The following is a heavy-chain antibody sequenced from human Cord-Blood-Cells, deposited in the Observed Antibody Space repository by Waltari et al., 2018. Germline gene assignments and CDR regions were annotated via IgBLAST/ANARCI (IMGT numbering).Heavy chain of an antibody. V-gene: IGHV4-30-2*01. D-gene: IGHD3-16*01. CDR3: ARSGTPLKLGAFDI. CDR2: IFHSGSP. J-gene: IGHJ3*02. Sequence: QLQLQESGSGLVKPSQTLSLTCAVSGGSISSGGYSWSWIRQPPGKGLEWFGYIFHSGSPDYNPSLKSLVTISVDRAKTQCSLKLSSVTAADTAVYYCARSGTPLKLGAFDIWGQGTMVTVSS. CDR1: GGSISSGGYS.